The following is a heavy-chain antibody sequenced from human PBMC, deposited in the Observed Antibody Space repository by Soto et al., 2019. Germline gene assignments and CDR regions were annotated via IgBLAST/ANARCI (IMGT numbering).Heavy chain of an antibody. CDR3: STGRYRDY. Sequence: EVQVVESGGGLVQPGGSLRLSCAASGLTFSSFWMHWVRQVPGKGLVWVSRMNGDGSITDYADSVKGRFSVSRDNAESRLFLQMNSLRAEDTAVYYCSTGRYRDYWGQGTLVTVSS. CDR1: GLTFSSFW. CDR2: MNGDGSIT. D-gene: IGHD2-8*02. J-gene: IGHJ4*02. V-gene: IGHV3-74*01.